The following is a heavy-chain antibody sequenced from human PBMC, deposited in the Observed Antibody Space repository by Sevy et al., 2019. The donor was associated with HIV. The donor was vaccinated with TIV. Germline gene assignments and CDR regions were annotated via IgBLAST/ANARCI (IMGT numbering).Heavy chain of an antibody. J-gene: IGHJ4*02. D-gene: IGHD5-18*01. CDR1: GGSFSGYY. V-gene: IGHV4-34*01. CDR3: AGNGYSYDPWCFDY. CDR2: INHSGST. Sequence: SETLSLTCAVYGGSFSGYYWSWIRQPPGKGLEWIGEINHSGSTNYNPSLKSRVTISVDTSKNQFSLKLSSVTAADTAVYYCAGNGYSYDPWCFDYWGQGTLVTVSS.